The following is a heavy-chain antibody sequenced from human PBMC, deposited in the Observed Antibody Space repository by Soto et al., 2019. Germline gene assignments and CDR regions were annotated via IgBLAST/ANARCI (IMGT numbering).Heavy chain of an antibody. CDR1: GGSFSPFY. V-gene: IGHV4-34*01. CDR2: INHSGST. Sequence: QVQLQQWGAGLLKPSETLSLTCAVYGGSFSPFYWSWIRQPPGKGLEWIGEINHSGSTNYNPSLKSRVTISVDTPKNQFSLKLSSVTAADTAMYYCARGRDYWGQGTLVTVSS. J-gene: IGHJ4*02. CDR3: ARGRDY.